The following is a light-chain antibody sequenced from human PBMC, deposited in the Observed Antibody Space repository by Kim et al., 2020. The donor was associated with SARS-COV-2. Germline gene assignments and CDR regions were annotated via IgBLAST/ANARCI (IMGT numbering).Light chain of an antibody. CDR2: GAS. Sequence: LSASVGDRVTITCRASQSIDTYLNWYQQRPGKVPKLLIYGASSLQSGVPSRFSGSGSGTDFTLTITSLQPEDFATYYCQQSFTSLNFGGGTRVEI. J-gene: IGKJ4*01. CDR3: QQSFTSLN. CDR1: QSIDTY. V-gene: IGKV1-39*01.